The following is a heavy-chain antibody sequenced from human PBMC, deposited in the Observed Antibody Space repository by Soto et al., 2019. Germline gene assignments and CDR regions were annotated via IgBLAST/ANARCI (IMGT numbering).Heavy chain of an antibody. CDR3: AGWKVDYGDYGGYYGMDV. J-gene: IGHJ6*02. CDR1: GGTFSSYA. CDR2: IIPIFGTA. D-gene: IGHD4-17*01. V-gene: IGHV1-69*12. Sequence: QVQLVQSGAEVKKPGSSVKVSCKASGGTFSSYAISWVRQAPGQGLEWMGGIIPIFGTANYAQKFQGRVTITADESTSTAYMELSSLRSEDTAVYYCAGWKVDYGDYGGYYGMDVWGQGTTVTVSS.